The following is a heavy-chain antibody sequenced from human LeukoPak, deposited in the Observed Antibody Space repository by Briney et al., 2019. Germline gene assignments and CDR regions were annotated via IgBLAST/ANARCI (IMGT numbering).Heavy chain of an antibody. CDR1: GFTFSSYS. Sequence: PGGSLRLSCAASGFTFSSYSMNWVRQAPGKGLEWVSSISSSSSYIYYADSVKGRFTISRDNSKNSLYLQMNSLRPEDTALYYCAKDARVRGIIKYFFDYWGQGTLVTVSS. J-gene: IGHJ4*02. V-gene: IGHV3-21*04. CDR3: AKDARVRGIIKYFFDY. CDR2: ISSSSSYI. D-gene: IGHD3-10*01.